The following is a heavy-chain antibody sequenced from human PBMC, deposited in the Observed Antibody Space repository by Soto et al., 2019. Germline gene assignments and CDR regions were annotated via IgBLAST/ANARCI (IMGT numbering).Heavy chain of an antibody. J-gene: IGHJ4*02. Sequence: GGSLRLSCAASGFTFSNYGMHWVRQAPGKGLEWVAVIWYDGNNKYYADSVKGRFTISRDNSNNNLYVQMTSLRAEDTAVYYCARGLHSLFDYWGQGTLVTVSS. V-gene: IGHV3-33*01. CDR3: ARGLHSLFDY. CDR1: GFTFSNYG. D-gene: IGHD2-21*01. CDR2: IWYDGNNK.